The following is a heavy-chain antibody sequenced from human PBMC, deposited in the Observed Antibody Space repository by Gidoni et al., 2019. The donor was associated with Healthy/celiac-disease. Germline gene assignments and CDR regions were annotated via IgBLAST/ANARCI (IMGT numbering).Heavy chain of an antibody. Sequence: HVQLHQWGAGRLKPSETLSLTGSVYGGSFSGYYWSWIRQPPGKGLEWIGEINHSGSTNSNPSHKSRVTISVDTSKNQFSLKLSSVTAADTAVYYCARGRRWLQFDYWGQGTLVTVSS. CDR2: INHSGST. V-gene: IGHV4-34*01. D-gene: IGHD5-12*01. CDR1: GGSFSGYY. CDR3: ARGRRWLQFDY. J-gene: IGHJ4*02.